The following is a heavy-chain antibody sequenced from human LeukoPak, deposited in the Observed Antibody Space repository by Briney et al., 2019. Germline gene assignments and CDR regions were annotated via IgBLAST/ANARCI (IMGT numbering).Heavy chain of an antibody. CDR1: GFTFSNFA. CDR2: LSSRQLHT. V-gene: IGHV3-23*01. D-gene: IGHD4-17*01. CDR3: TKDPNGDYVGAFDS. J-gene: IGHJ5*01. Sequence: PGGYLRLSCAASGFTFSNFAMTWLRQAPGKGLEWVSSLSSRQLHTYYSDSVKGRFTISRDNSKNTLYLQMNGLRADDTAIYYCTKDPNGDYVGAFDSWGQGILVTVSS.